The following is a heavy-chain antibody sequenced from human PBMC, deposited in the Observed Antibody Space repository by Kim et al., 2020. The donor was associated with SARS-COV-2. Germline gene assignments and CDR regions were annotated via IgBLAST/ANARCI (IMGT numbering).Heavy chain of an antibody. CDR3: IRPYAAAGQGDYYYYYGMDV. Sequence: GGSLRLSCAASGFTFSASAIHWVRQASGKGLEWVGRIRSKPNSYATAYAASVKGRFTISRDDSKNTAYLQMTSLQTEDTAMYYCIRPYAAAGQGDYYYYYGMDVWGQGTTVTVSS. CDR1: GFTFSASA. V-gene: IGHV3-73*01. CDR2: IRSKPNSYAT. J-gene: IGHJ6*02. D-gene: IGHD6-13*01.